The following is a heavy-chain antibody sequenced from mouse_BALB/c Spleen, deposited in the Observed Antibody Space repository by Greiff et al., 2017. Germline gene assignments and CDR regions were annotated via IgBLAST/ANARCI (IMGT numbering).Heavy chain of an antibody. CDR3: ARGGEYGAY. J-gene: IGHJ3*01. D-gene: IGHD5-1*01. CDR1: GYTFPNYW. Sequence: QVQLHQSGAELVRPGASVKLSCKAAGYTFPNYWMGWVKQRPGHGLEWIGDIYPGGGYTNYNEKFKGKATLTADTSSSTAYMQLSSLTSEDAAIYYCARGGEYGAYWGQGTLVTVSA. V-gene: IGHV1-63*02. CDR2: IYPGGGYT.